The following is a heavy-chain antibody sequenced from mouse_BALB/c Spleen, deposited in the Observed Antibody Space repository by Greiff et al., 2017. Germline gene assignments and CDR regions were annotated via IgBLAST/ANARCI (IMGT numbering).Heavy chain of an antibody. D-gene: IGHD2-4*01. J-gene: IGHJ3*01. CDR3: ARSNDYDREFAY. CDR1: GFTFSSFG. V-gene: IGHV5-17*02. Sequence: EVKLVESGGGLVQPGGSRKLSCAASGFTFSSFGMHWVRQAPEKGLEWVAYISSGSSTIYYADTVKGRCTISRDNPKNTLFLQMTSLRSEDTAMYYCARSNDYDREFAYWGQGTLVTVSA. CDR2: ISSGSSTI.